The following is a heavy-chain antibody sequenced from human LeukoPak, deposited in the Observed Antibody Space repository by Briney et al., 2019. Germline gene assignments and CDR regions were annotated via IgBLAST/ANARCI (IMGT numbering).Heavy chain of an antibody. CDR3: ARRAYYYYGMDV. Sequence: SVKASCKASGYTFTSYAINWVRQATGQGLEWMGWMNPNSCNTGYAQKFQGRVTMTRNTSISTAYMELSSLRSEDTAVYYCARRAYYYYGMDVWGQGTTVTVSS. CDR2: MNPNSCNT. V-gene: IGHV1-8*01. J-gene: IGHJ6*02. CDR1: GYTFTSYA.